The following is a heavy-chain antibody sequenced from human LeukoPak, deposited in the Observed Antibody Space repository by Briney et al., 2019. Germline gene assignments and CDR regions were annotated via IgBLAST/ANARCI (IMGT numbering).Heavy chain of an antibody. D-gene: IGHD2-2*01. CDR3: ARDDAAIPCSTSCPNWFDP. CDR2: ISAYNGNT. CDR1: GYTFTSYG. Sequence: ASVKVSCKASGYTFTSYGISWVRQAPGQGLEWMGWISAYNGNTNYAQKLQGRVTMTTDTSTSTAYMELRSLRSDDTAVYCCARDDAAIPCSTSCPNWFDPWGQGTLVTVSS. J-gene: IGHJ5*02. V-gene: IGHV1-18*01.